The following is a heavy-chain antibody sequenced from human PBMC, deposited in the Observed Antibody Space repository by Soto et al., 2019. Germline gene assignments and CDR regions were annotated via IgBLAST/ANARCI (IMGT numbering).Heavy chain of an antibody. D-gene: IGHD6-19*01. CDR3: AKDKGAYSSGWPYDAFDI. Sequence: GGSLRLSCAASGFTFSSYAMSWVRQAPGKGLEWVSALSGSGGNTYYADSVKGRFTISRDNSKNTLYLQMNSLRAEDTAVYYCAKDKGAYSSGWPYDAFDIWGQGTMVT. J-gene: IGHJ3*02. CDR2: LSGSGGNT. CDR1: GFTFSSYA. V-gene: IGHV3-23*01.